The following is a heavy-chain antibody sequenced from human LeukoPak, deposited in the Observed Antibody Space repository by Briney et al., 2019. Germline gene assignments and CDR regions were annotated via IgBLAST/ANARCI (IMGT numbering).Heavy chain of an antibody. J-gene: IGHJ5*02. D-gene: IGHD3-10*01. CDR3: ARRPLDDYYGSGTYFP. V-gene: IGHV4-59*01. Sequence: PSETLSLTCTVSGGSMNTYYWSWIRQPPGKGLEWIGYIYYSGGTNYNPSLKSRVTISIDTSNNQFSLKLSSVTAADTAVYYCARRPLDDYYGSGTYFPWGQGTLVTVSS. CDR1: GGSMNTYY. CDR2: IYYSGGT.